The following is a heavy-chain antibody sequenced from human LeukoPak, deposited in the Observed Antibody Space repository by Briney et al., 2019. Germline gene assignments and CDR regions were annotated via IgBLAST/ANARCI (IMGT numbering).Heavy chain of an antibody. CDR1: GGSTSSGGYY. CDR2: IYTSGST. V-gene: IGHV4-61*08. Sequence: SETLSLTCTVSGGSTSSGGYYWSWIRQHPGKGLEWIGYIYTSGSTNYNPSLKSRVTISVDTSKNQFSLKLSSVTAADTAVYYCARLVNVVVPAYFDYWGQGTLVTVSS. J-gene: IGHJ4*02. CDR3: ARLVNVVVPAYFDY. D-gene: IGHD2-2*01.